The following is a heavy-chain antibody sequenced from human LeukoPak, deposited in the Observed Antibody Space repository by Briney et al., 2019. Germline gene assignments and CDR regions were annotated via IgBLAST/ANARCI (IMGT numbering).Heavy chain of an antibody. CDR2: IYYSGST. CDR1: GGSISGSSYY. Sequence: SETLSLTCTVSGGSISGSSYYWGWIRQPPGKGLEWIGSIYYSGSTYYNPSLKSRVTISVDTSKNQFSLRLSSVTAAETAVYYCARRGYSSGWYYFDYWGQGTLVTVPS. J-gene: IGHJ4*02. D-gene: IGHD6-19*01. V-gene: IGHV4-39*01. CDR3: ARRGYSSGWYYFDY.